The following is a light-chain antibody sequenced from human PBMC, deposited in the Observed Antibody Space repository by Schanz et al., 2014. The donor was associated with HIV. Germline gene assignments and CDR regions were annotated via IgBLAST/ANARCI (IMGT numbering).Light chain of an antibody. CDR2: GAS. J-gene: IGKJ1*01. V-gene: IGKV3-20*01. CDR1: QSISTH. CDR3: QQYGSSPT. Sequence: EIVLTQSPGTLSLSPGEVGTLSCRASQSISTHLAWYQQKPGQAPTLLIYGASNRAIGIPDRFSGSESGTDFTLTISRVEPEDFAVYYCQQYGSSPTFGQGTRVEIK.